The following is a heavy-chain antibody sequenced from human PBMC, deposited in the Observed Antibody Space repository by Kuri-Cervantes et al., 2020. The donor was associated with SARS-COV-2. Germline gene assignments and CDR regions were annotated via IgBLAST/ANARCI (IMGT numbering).Heavy chain of an antibody. CDR2: ISYDGSNK. CDR1: GFTFTSHA. CDR3: ARPSGSYSGDAFDI. J-gene: IGHJ3*02. Sequence: GESLKISCAVSGFTFTSHAMHWVRQAPGKGLEWVALISYDGSNKFYADSVKGRFTISRDNSKNTLYLQMNSLRAEDTAVYYCARPSGSYSGDAFDIWGQGTMVTVSS. D-gene: IGHD1-26*01. V-gene: IGHV3-30*03.